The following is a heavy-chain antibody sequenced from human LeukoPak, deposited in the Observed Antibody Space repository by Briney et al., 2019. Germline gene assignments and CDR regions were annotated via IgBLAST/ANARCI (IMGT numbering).Heavy chain of an antibody. CDR2: IYYSGST. D-gene: IGHD6-6*01. Sequence: SETLSLTCTVSGGSISSYYWSWIRQPPGKGLEWIGYIYYSGSTKYNPSLKGRVTISVDTSKNQFSLKLSSVTAADTAVYYCAREGWDSSRPGYFDLWGRGTLVTVSS. CDR3: AREGWDSSRPGYFDL. CDR1: GGSISSYY. J-gene: IGHJ2*01. V-gene: IGHV4-59*01.